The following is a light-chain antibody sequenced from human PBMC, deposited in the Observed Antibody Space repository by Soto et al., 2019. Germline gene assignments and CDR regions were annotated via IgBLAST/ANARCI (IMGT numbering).Light chain of an antibody. Sequence: EIVLTQSPGTLSLSPGERATLSCRASQSVSSNYLAWYQQKPGQAPRRLIYGASSRATGIPDRFSGNGSGTDFTLTISRLEAEDVAVYYCQQYNNSPYIFGQGTKLEIK. J-gene: IGKJ2*01. CDR2: GAS. CDR1: QSVSSNY. V-gene: IGKV3-20*01. CDR3: QQYNNSPYI.